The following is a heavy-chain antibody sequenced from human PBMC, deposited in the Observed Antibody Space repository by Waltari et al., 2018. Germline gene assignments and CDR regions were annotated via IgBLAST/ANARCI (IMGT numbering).Heavy chain of an antibody. J-gene: IGHJ4*02. CDR2: INPKNGDT. D-gene: IGHD1-26*01. CDR1: GYSFTDYH. Sequence: QVQLVQSGTEVKKPGASVKVSCQASGYSFTDYHLHRVRQTPGQGLEWLGWINPKNGDTGYAQNFLGRVTMTRDTSINTVYMDLSGLRSDDTAVFYCARDPGPIVGAPDYWGQGTLVTVSS. V-gene: IGHV1-2*02. CDR3: ARDPGPIVGAPDY.